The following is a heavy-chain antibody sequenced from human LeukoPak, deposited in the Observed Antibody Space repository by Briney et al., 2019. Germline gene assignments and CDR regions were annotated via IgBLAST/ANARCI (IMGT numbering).Heavy chain of an antibody. J-gene: IGHJ5*02. D-gene: IGHD3-22*01. Sequence: ASVKVSCKASGYTFTSYYMHWVRQAPGQGLEWMGIINPSGGSTSCAQKFQGRVTMTRDMSTSTAYMELSRLRSDDTAVYYCARDRTPAVKNWFDPWGQGTLVTVSS. V-gene: IGHV1-46*01. CDR3: ARDRTPAVKNWFDP. CDR2: INPSGGST. CDR1: GYTFTSYY.